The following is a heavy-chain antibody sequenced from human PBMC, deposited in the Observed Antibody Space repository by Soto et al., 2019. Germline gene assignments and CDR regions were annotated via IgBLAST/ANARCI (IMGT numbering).Heavy chain of an antibody. CDR2: ITVGSSHI. J-gene: IGHJ4*02. D-gene: IGHD3-16*01. Sequence: EVQLVESGGGLVRPGGSLRLSCTGSGFPFSAYNINWVRQAPGKGLEWVSSITVGSSHIDQPNSMKGRFTISRDDAKNSVYLQIASLRDEDTALYYCSRSPEVGVRGAYWGQGTMGTVSS. CDR3: SRSPEVGVRGAY. V-gene: IGHV3-21*01. CDR1: GFPFSAYN.